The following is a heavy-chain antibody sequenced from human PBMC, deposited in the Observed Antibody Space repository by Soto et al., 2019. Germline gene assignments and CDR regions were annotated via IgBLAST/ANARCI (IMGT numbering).Heavy chain of an antibody. CDR1: GASISSTSYY. CDR2: SYYSGST. V-gene: IGHV4-39*01. D-gene: IGHD2-15*01. J-gene: IGHJ4*02. CDR3: ARQVVDGTVTGAGSFDY. Sequence: QLQLQESGPGLVKPSETLSLTYTVSGASISSTSYYWVWIRQPPGKGLEWIGSSYYSGSTYYNPSLKSRVTISVDTSENQFSLKLSSVTAADTAVYYCARQVVDGTVTGAGSFDYWGQGTLVTVSS.